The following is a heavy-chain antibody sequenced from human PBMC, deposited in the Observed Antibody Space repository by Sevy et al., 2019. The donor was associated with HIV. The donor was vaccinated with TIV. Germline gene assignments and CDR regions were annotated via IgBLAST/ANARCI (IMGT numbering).Heavy chain of an antibody. Sequence: GGSLRLSCAASGFTFSSYAMSWVRQAPGKGLEWVSAISGSGGSTYYADSVKGRFTISRDNSKNTLYLQMNSLRAEDTAVYYCAKSRQYYDILTGYYVAEYFQHWGQGTLVTVSS. V-gene: IGHV3-23*01. CDR2: ISGSGGST. CDR1: GFTFSSYA. CDR3: AKSRQYYDILTGYYVAEYFQH. D-gene: IGHD3-9*01. J-gene: IGHJ1*01.